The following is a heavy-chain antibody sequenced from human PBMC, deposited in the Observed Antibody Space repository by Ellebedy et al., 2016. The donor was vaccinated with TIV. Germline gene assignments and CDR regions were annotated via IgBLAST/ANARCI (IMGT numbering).Heavy chain of an antibody. CDR2: INPSSGST. Sequence: ASVKVSCKASGYTLTGYHMHWVRQAPGQGLEWMGIINPSSGSTSYAQKFQGRVTMTRDTSTSTVYMELSSLRSEDTAVYYCARNYGDYVDRLFDYWGQGTLVTVSS. V-gene: IGHV1-46*01. CDR3: ARNYGDYVDRLFDY. CDR1: GYTLTGYH. D-gene: IGHD4-17*01. J-gene: IGHJ4*02.